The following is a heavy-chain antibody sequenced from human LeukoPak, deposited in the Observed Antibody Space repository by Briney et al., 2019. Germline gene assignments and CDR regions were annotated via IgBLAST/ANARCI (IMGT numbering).Heavy chain of an antibody. V-gene: IGHV4-39*01. CDR1: GGSISSSSYY. Sequence: SETLSLTCTASGGSISSSSYYWGWIRQPPGKGLEWIGSIYYSGSTYYNPSLKSRVTISVDTSKNQFSLKLSSVTAADTAVYYCARQYNWNDEGFDPWGQGTLVTVSS. CDR2: IYYSGST. J-gene: IGHJ5*02. CDR3: ARQYNWNDEGFDP. D-gene: IGHD1-20*01.